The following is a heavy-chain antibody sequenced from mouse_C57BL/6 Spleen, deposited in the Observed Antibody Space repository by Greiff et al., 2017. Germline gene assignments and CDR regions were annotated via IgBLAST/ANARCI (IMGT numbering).Heavy chain of an antibody. J-gene: IGHJ2*01. CDR3: ASKFDY. CDR2: IYPGDGDT. Sequence: VQLQQSGPELVKPGASVKISCKASGYAFSSSWMNWVKQRPGTGLEWIGRIYPGDGDTNYNGKFKGKATLTADKSSSTAYMQLSSLTSEDSAVYFCASKFDYWGQGTTLTVSS. V-gene: IGHV1-82*01. CDR1: GYAFSSSW.